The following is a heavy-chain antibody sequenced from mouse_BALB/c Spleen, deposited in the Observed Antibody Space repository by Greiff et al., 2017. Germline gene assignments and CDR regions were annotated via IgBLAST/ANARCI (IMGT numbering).Heavy chain of an antibody. CDR1: GYTFTDYG. CDR2: IDTSGSCT. D-gene: IGHD6-1*01. V-gene: IGHV1-69*01. J-gene: IGHJ4*01. CDR3: ARAAYAMDY. Sequence: QVQLQQPGAGLVMPGASVKMSCTASGYTFTDYGMPWVKQSPGQSLEWIAAIDTSGSCTSYTQKFKGKATLTVDESSSTAYMQLSSLTSEDSAVYYCARAAYAMDYWGQGTSVTVSS.